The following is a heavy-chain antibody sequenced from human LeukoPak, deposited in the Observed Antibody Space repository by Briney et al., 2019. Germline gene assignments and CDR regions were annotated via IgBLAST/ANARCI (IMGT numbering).Heavy chain of an antibody. J-gene: IGHJ4*02. D-gene: IGHD4-17*01. V-gene: IGHV1-69*01. Sequence: SVKVSCKASGGTFSSYAISWVRQAPGQGLEWMGGIIPIFGTANYAQKFQGRVTITADESTSTAYMELSSLRSEDTAVYYCARGALRTTVASFDYWGQGTLVPVSS. CDR3: ARGALRTTVASFDY. CDR1: GGTFSSYA. CDR2: IIPIFGTA.